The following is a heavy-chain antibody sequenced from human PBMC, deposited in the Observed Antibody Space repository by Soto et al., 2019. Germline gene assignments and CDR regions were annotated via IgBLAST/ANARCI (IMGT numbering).Heavy chain of an antibody. Sequence: ASVKVSCKASGYTITGYFMHWVRQAPRQGLEWMGWINPNSGSTDYAQNFQGSVTMTRDTSISTAYMELSRLTYDDTAVYYCARGSTLTYYYYYMDIWGKGTTVTVSS. D-gene: IGHD2-8*01. CDR1: GYTITGYF. J-gene: IGHJ6*03. V-gene: IGHV1-2*04. CDR3: ARGSTLTYYYYYMDI. CDR2: INPNSGST.